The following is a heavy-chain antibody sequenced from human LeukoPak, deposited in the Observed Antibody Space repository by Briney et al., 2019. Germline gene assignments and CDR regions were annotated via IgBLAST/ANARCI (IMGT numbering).Heavy chain of an antibody. CDR1: GFTFSSYA. CDR2: ISGSGGST. J-gene: IGHJ6*02. Sequence: GGSLRLSCAASGFTFSSYAMSWVRQAPGKGLEWVSAISGSGGSTYYADSVKGRFTISRDSSKNTLYLQMNSLKAEDTAIYYCAKDKGWGYSAYDFYGMDVWGQGTTVTVSS. CDR3: AKDKGWGYSAYDFYGMDV. V-gene: IGHV3-23*01. D-gene: IGHD1-1*01.